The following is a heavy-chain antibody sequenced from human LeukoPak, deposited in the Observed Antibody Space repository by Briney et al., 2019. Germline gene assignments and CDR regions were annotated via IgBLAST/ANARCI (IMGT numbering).Heavy chain of an antibody. D-gene: IGHD3-3*01. V-gene: IGHV1-2*02. CDR1: GYTFTGYY. CDR2: INPNSGGT. J-gene: IGHJ4*02. Sequence: GASVKVSCKASGYTFTGYYMHWVRQAPGQGLEWMGWINPNSGGTNYAQKFQGRVTMTRDTSISTAYMELSRLRSDDTALYYCARTLYYGFCMFDYWGQGTLGTVSS. CDR3: ARTLYYGFCMFDY.